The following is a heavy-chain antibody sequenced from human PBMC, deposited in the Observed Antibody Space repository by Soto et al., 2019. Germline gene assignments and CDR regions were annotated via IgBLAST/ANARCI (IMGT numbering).Heavy chain of an antibody. CDR1: GRTFRCYA. D-gene: IGHD5-12*01. CDR3: ARGVEMATIGLDD. V-gene: IGHV1-69*13. CDR2: ITPIFGTA. Sequence: SGKVSCIASGRTFRCYATCCVRKAPGQGLEWMGGITPIFGTAKYAQQFQGRVTITADESTSTAYIDPSSLRSEDTAVYYCARGVEMATIGLDDWGQGTPVTFAS. J-gene: IGHJ4*02.